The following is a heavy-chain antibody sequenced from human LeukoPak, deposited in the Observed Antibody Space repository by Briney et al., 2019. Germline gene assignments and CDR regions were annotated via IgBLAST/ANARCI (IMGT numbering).Heavy chain of an antibody. Sequence: GGSLRLSCAASGFTFDDYVMHWVRQAPGKGLEWVSGISWNSGSIGYADSVKGRFTISRDNAKNSLYLQMNSLRAEDTALYYCAKDIRTVTMVRGVINYFDYWGQGTLVTVSS. J-gene: IGHJ4*02. D-gene: IGHD3-10*01. V-gene: IGHV3-9*01. CDR3: AKDIRTVTMVRGVINYFDY. CDR2: ISWNSGSI. CDR1: GFTFDDYV.